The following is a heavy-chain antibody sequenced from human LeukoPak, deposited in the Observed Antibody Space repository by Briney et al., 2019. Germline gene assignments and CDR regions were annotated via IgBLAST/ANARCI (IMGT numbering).Heavy chain of an antibody. CDR3: ARQGGDTGHYYDSSGYGAFDI. V-gene: IGHV5-51*01. D-gene: IGHD3-22*01. Sequence: GESLKISCKGSGYSFTSHWIGWMRQMPGKGLEWMGIIYPGDSDTRYSPSFQGQVTISADKSISTAYLQWSSLKASDTAMYYCARQGGDTGHYYDSSGYGAFDIWGQGTMVTVSS. CDR2: IYPGDSDT. J-gene: IGHJ3*02. CDR1: GYSFTSHW.